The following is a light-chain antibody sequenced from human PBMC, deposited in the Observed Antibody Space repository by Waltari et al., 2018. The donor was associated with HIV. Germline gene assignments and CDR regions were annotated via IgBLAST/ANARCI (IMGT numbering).Light chain of an antibody. CDR1: SSNIGAGYD. CDR2: RNN. Sequence: QPVLTQPPSVSGAPGQRVTISCTGSSSNIGAGYDVHWYQQLPGTAPKLLIYRNNNRPSGVPDRFSGSKSATSASLAITGLQAEDEADYYCQSYDSSLSGSYVVFGGGTKLTVL. V-gene: IGLV1-40*01. J-gene: IGLJ2*01. CDR3: QSYDSSLSGSYVV.